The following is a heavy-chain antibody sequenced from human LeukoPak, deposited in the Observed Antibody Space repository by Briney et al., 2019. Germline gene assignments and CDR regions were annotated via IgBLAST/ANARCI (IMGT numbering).Heavy chain of an antibody. D-gene: IGHD3-22*01. CDR1: DFAFSSYA. J-gene: IGHJ4*02. Sequence: GGSLRLSCAVSDFAFSSYAMSWVRQAPGRGLEWVSTISGSGGNTHYADSVKGRFTMSRDNSKNTLYLQMNSLRAEDTAVYYCAKVWYDSRPYYTHWGQGTLVTVSS. CDR2: ISGSGGNT. CDR3: AKVWYDSRPYYTH. V-gene: IGHV3-23*01.